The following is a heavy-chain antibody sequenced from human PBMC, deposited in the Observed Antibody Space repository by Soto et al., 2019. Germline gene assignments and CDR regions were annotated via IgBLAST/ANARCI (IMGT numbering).Heavy chain of an antibody. J-gene: IGHJ6*02. CDR3: AKRLTDGRYYYYYGMDV. D-gene: IGHD3-9*01. V-gene: IGHV3-30*18. CDR2: ISYDGSNK. CDR1: GFTFSSYG. Sequence: GGSLRLSCAASGFTFSSYGMHWVRQAPGKGLEWVAVISYDGSNKYYADSVKGRFTISRDNSKNTLYLQMNSLRAEDTAVYYCAKRLTDGRYYYYYGMDVWGQGTTVTVSS.